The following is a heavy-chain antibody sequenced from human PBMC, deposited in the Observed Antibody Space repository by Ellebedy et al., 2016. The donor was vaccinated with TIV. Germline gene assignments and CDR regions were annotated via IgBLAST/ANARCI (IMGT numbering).Heavy chain of an antibody. D-gene: IGHD3-10*01. CDR3: ARSNRVMVRGSFDY. J-gene: IGHJ4*02. CDR2: ISYDGSNK. V-gene: IGHV3-30*03. Sequence: GGSLRLXXAASGFTFSSYGMHWVRQAPGKGLEWVAVISYDGSNKYYADSVKGRFTISRDNAKNSLYLQMNSLRAEDTAVYYCARSNRVMVRGSFDYWGQGTLVTVSS. CDR1: GFTFSSYG.